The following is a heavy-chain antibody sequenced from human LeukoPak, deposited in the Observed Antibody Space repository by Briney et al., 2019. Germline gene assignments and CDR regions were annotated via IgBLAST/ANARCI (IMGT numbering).Heavy chain of an antibody. D-gene: IGHD3-3*01. Sequence: SETLSLTRTVSGGSISSYYWSWIRQPPGKGLEWIGYIYTSGSTNYNPSLKSRVTISVDTSKNQFSLKLSSVTAADTAVYYCARLYDFWSGYRGFDPWGQGTLVTVSS. CDR1: GGSISSYY. CDR3: ARLYDFWSGYRGFDP. J-gene: IGHJ5*02. V-gene: IGHV4-4*09. CDR2: IYTSGST.